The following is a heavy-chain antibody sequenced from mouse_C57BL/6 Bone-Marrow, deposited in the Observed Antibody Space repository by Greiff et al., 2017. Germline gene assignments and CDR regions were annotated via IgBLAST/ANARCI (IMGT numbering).Heavy chain of an antibody. D-gene: IGHD2-4*01. Sequence: QVQLQQPGAELVKPGASVKLSCKASGYTFTSYWMHWVKQRPGQGLEWIGMIHPNSGSTNYNEKFKSKATLTVDKSSSTAYMQLSSLTSEDSAVYYCARFPRSTMITHWYFDVWGTGTTVTVSS. CDR1: GYTFTSYW. J-gene: IGHJ1*03. CDR2: IHPNSGST. CDR3: ARFPRSTMITHWYFDV. V-gene: IGHV1-64*01.